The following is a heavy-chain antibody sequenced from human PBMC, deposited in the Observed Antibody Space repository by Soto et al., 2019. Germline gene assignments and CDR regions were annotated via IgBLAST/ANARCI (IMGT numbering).Heavy chain of an antibody. Sequence: QVQLQASGPGLVKPSETLSLTCTVSGGSISTYYWSWIRQPPGKGLEWVGYIYYSGSTNYNPSLKSRVTIAVDTSNNQFSLKLSSMTAADTAVYYCARGRPWELYDYWGQGTLVTVSS. J-gene: IGHJ4*02. CDR2: IYYSGST. CDR3: ARGRPWELYDY. CDR1: GGSISTYY. V-gene: IGHV4-59*12. D-gene: IGHD1-7*01.